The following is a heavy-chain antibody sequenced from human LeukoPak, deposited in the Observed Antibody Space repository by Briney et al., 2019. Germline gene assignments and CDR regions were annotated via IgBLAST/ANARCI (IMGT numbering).Heavy chain of an antibody. J-gene: IGHJ4*02. D-gene: IGHD3-22*01. CDR2: IYRSGAA. Sequence: SETLSLTCTVSGDSFSSNNYWTWVRQPPGKGLEWIGEIYRSGAANYNPSLRSRVTVSLDKSRNQFSLRLNSVTAADTAIYYCARNAGYSDLNYWGQGVLVTVSS. CDR3: ARNAGYSDLNY. V-gene: IGHV4/OR15-8*01. CDR1: GDSFSSNNY.